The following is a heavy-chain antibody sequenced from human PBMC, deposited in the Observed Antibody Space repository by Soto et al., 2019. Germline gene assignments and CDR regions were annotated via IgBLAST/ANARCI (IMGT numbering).Heavy chain of an antibody. V-gene: IGHV3-7*01. D-gene: IGHD1-26*01. Sequence: EVQLVESWGGLVQPGGSLRLSCAASGFSFSMYWMRWVRQAPGKGLEWVANIKEDGSQKYYVDSVKGRFTISRDNAKNSLYLQMNSLRAEDTAVYYCARHQVGYRVTDYWGQGPLVTVSS. CDR3: ARHQVGYRVTDY. CDR1: GFSFSMYW. J-gene: IGHJ4*02. CDR2: IKEDGSQK.